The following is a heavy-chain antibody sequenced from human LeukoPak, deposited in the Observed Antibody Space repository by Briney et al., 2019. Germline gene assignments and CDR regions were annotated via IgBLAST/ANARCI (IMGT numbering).Heavy chain of an antibody. J-gene: IGHJ6*03. CDR1: GGSISSNVFY. CDR2: IYYSGST. V-gene: IGHV4-39*07. D-gene: IGHD3-22*01. CDR3: ARANYDSTRGYYYYYMDV. Sequence: SETLSLTCTVSGGSISSNVFYWGWIRQPPGKGLEWIGSIYYSGSTYYNPSLKSRVTISVDTSKNQFSLKLSSVTAADTAVYYCARANYDSTRGYYYYYMDVWGKGTTVTVSS.